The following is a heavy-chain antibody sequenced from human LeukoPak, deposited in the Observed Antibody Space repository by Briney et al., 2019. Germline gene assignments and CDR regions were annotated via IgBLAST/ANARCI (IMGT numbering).Heavy chain of an antibody. J-gene: IGHJ4*02. Sequence: GGSLRLSCAASGFTFSSYAMHWVRQAPGKGLEWVAVISYDGSNKYYADSVKGRFTISRDNSKNTLYLQMNSLRAEDTAVYYCASQTARGGEFFWGQGTLATVSS. V-gene: IGHV3-30-3*01. CDR3: ASQTARGGEFF. D-gene: IGHD2-21*01. CDR1: GFTFSSYA. CDR2: ISYDGSNK.